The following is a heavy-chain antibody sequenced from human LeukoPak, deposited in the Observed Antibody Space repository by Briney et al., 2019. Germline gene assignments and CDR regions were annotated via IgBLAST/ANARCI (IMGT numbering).Heavy chain of an antibody. V-gene: IGHV3-7*01. CDR1: GFTFSSYW. Sequence: GGSLRLSCVASGFTFSSYWMTWVRQAPGKGLEWLANIKEDGSIQYYLDSVRGRFTISRDNAKTSVYLQLNSLRADDTAVYYCARDVWTGVAVSDYWGQGTLITVSS. D-gene: IGHD6-19*01. J-gene: IGHJ4*02. CDR3: ARDVWTGVAVSDY. CDR2: IKEDGSIQ.